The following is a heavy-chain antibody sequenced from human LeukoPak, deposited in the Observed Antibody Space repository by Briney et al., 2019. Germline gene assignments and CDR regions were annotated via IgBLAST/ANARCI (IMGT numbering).Heavy chain of an antibody. CDR2: IYYSGNT. Sequence: SETLSLTCTVSGGSISSHYWSWIRQPPGKGLEWIGCIYYSGNTNYNPSLESRVTISVDTSKNQFSLKLSSVTAADTAVYYCARHGGSSWNFDYWGQGTLVTVSS. CDR3: ARHGGSSWNFDY. D-gene: IGHD6-13*01. CDR1: GGSISSHY. J-gene: IGHJ4*02. V-gene: IGHV4-59*08.